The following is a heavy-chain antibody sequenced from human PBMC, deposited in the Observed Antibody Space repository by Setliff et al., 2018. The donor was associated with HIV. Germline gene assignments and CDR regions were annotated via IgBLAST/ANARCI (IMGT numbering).Heavy chain of an antibody. CDR1: GYSISSGYY. CDR3: ARGIGTRYNYYMDV. D-gene: IGHD1-20*01. CDR2: IHYTGST. J-gene: IGHJ6*03. V-gene: IGHV4-61*01. Sequence: ASETLSLTCAVSGYSISSGYYWGWIRQPPGKGLEWIGYIHYTGSTTYNPSLKSRVTISVDTSKNQFSLKLHSVTAADTAVYYCARGIGTRYNYYMDVWGIGTTVTVSS.